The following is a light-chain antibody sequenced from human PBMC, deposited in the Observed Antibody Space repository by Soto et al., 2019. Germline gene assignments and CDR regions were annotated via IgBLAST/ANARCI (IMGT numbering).Light chain of an antibody. CDR3: SSYTNINTRACV. V-gene: IGLV2-14*02. CDR2: ESN. J-gene: IGLJ1*01. CDR1: DNDVGGYNL. Sequence: QSALTQPASVSGSPGQSVTISCTGTDNDVGGYNLVSWFQQHPDKAPKLIIHESNKRPSGVSNRFSGSKSGNTASLTISGLQAEDEAEYYCSSYTNINTRACVFGTGTKLTVL.